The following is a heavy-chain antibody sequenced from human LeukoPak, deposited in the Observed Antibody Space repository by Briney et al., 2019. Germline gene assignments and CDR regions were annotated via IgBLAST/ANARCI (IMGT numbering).Heavy chain of an antibody. CDR2: ISGSGGGT. CDR3: AKRGVVIRVFLVGFHKEAYYFES. D-gene: IGHD3-3*01. J-gene: IGHJ4*02. V-gene: IGHV3-23*01. CDR1: GITLSNYG. Sequence: QPGGSLRLSCAVSGITLSNYGMSWVRQAPGKGLEWVAGISGSGGGTSYAGSVKGRFTISRDNAKNTLFLQMNSLRVEDTAVYFCAKRGVVIRVFLVGFHKEAYYFESWGQGAQVTVSS.